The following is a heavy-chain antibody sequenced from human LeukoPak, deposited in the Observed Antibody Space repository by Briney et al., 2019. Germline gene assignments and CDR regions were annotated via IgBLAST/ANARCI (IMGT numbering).Heavy chain of an antibody. D-gene: IGHD3-22*01. J-gene: IGHJ4*02. CDR2: ISCSGGST. CDR3: AKWPGTMIVG. CDR1: GFTFSSYA. V-gene: IGHV3-23*01. Sequence: GGSLRLSCAASGFTFSSYAMSGVRQAPGKGLEWVSAISCSGGSTYYADSVKGRFTISRDNSKNTLYLQLNSLRAEDTAVYYCAKWPGTMIVGWGQGTLVTVSS.